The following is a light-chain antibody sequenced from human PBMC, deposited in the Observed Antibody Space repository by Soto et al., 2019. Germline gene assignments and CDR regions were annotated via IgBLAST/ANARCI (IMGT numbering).Light chain of an antibody. CDR3: QQYHNSILM. V-gene: IGKV3-20*01. J-gene: IGKJ1*01. Sequence: EVVMTQSPATLSVSPGERATLSCRASQSVSSSHLAWYQQKPGQAPRLPMYGASSRATGIPDRFSGGGSGADFTLTISRLEPEDFGVYYCQQYHNSILMFGQGTKGDIK. CDR2: GAS. CDR1: QSVSSSH.